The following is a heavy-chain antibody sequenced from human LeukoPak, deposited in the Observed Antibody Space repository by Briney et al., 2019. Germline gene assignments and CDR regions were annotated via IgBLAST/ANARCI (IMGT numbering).Heavy chain of an antibody. CDR1: GGSISSYY. CDR2: IYYSGST. D-gene: IGHD2-15*01. Sequence: PSETLSLTCTVSGGSISSYYWSWIRQPPGKGLEWIGDIYYSGSTNYNPSLKSRVTISVDTSKNQFSLKLSSVTAADTAVYYCARLQLYCSGGSCSYYFDYWGQGTLVTVSS. V-gene: IGHV4-59*01. J-gene: IGHJ4*02. CDR3: ARLQLYCSGGSCSYYFDY.